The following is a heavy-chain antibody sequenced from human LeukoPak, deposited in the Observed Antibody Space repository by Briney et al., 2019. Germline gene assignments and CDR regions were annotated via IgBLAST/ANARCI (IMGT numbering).Heavy chain of an antibody. V-gene: IGHV4-34*01. CDR1: GGSFSGYY. CDR2: ISPDGGT. J-gene: IGHJ5*02. D-gene: IGHD6-13*01. CDR3: ARAGIAAAKGWFDP. Sequence: SETLSLTCAVYGGSFSGYYWSWIRQPPGKGLEWVGQISPDGGTIYNPSLKSRVTISLDTSKNQFSLKVNSVTAADTAVYYCARAGIAAAKGWFDPWGQGTLVTVSS.